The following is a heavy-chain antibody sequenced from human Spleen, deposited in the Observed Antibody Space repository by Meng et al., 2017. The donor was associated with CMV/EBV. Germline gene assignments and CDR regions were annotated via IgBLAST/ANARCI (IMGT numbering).Heavy chain of an antibody. J-gene: IGHJ4*02. D-gene: IGHD3-16*01. CDR1: GFTFNNAW. Sequence: GGSLRLSCAASGFTFNNAWMSWVRQAPGNGLEWVGRIKSKTDGGTTDYAAPVKGRFTISRDDSKNTLYLQMNSLKTEDTAVYYCTTDYDYVWESYSYWGQGTLVTVSS. CDR2: IKSKTDGGTT. CDR3: TTDYDYVWESYSY. V-gene: IGHV3-15*01.